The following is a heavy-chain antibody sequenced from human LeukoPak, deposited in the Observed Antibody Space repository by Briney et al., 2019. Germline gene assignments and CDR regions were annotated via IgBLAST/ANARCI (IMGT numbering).Heavy chain of an antibody. CDR1: GGSISSGGYY. V-gene: IGHV4-30-2*01. Sequence: PSQTLSLTCTVSGGSISSGGYYWSWIRQPPGKGLEWIGYIHHSGDTYQNPSLKSRVTVSSDRSKNQFSLKLSSVTAADTAVYYCARGNIAVAALFEYWGQGTLVTVSS. CDR3: ARGNIAVAALFEY. CDR2: IHHSGDT. D-gene: IGHD6-19*01. J-gene: IGHJ4*02.